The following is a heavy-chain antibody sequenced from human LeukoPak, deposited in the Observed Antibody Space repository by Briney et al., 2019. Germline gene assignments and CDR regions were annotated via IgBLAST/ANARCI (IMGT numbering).Heavy chain of an antibody. J-gene: IGHJ3*02. Sequence: SETLSLTCTVSGGSISSYYWSWIRQPAGKGLEWIGRMYTSGSTNYNPSLKSRVTISVDTSKNQFSLKLSFVTAADTAVYCARGVWFGSAFDIWGQGTMVTVSS. CDR3: ARGVWFGSAFDI. CDR1: GGSISSYY. D-gene: IGHD3-10*01. V-gene: IGHV4-4*07. CDR2: MYTSGST.